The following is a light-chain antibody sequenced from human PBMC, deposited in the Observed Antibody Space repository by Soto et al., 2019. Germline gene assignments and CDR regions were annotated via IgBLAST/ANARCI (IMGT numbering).Light chain of an antibody. Sequence: IVVTQSPVTLSVSQGERASLSCRASQGVSSNLALYQQKPGLAPSLLTYDASNRATGIPARFRGGGSGTEFTLTISSLQSEDFAVYYCQQYNSCPPITFGQVTRLE. CDR2: DAS. J-gene: IGKJ5*01. CDR3: QQYNSCPPIT. V-gene: IGKV3-15*01. CDR1: QGVSSN.